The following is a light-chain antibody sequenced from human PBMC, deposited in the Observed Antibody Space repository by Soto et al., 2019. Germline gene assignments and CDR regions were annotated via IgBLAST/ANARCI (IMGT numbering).Light chain of an antibody. CDR3: QQYRTPSQT. CDR2: GGA. Sequence: EIVLSKSPGTLSLSPGESATLSCRASQTIGSSYLAWYQQRPGQAPRLLIYGGANRATGIPDRLSATGSETDFTLAISRLEPEDFAVYYCQQYRTPSQTFGQGTKVDIK. J-gene: IGKJ1*01. CDR1: QTIGSSY. V-gene: IGKV3-20*01.